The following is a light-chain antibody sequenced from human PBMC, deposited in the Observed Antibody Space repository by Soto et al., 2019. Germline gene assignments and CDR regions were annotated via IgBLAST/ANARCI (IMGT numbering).Light chain of an antibody. Sequence: IGFTQAPSPLAFSPRGRATLSCRARQGVDSPFFAWYQKKPGQAPRLLMYGVSKRATGIPDRFSGSGSGTDFTLTISRLEPEDFAVYYCQQYMSSVTFGQGTRVEIK. J-gene: IGKJ1*01. CDR3: QQYMSSVT. V-gene: IGKV3-20*01. CDR1: QGVDSPF. CDR2: GVS.